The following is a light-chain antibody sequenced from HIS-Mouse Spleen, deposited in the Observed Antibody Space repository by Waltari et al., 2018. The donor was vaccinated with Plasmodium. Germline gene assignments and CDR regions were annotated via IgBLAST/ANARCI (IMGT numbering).Light chain of an antibody. CDR1: RSDSRGSHY. V-gene: IGLV2-11*02. Sequence: QSALTQPRPVSGSPGQSVTIPCTGTRSDSRGSHYVPWYQQHPGKAPKPMIYDVSKRPSGVPDRFSGSKSGNTASLTISGLQAEDEADYYCCSYAGSYTYVFGTGTKVTVL. CDR2: DVS. CDR3: CSYAGSYTYV. J-gene: IGLJ1*01.